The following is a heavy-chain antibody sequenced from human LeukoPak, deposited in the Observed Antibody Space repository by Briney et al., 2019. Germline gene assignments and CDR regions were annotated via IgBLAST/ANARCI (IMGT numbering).Heavy chain of an antibody. CDR1: GFTFSSHW. J-gene: IGHJ4*02. D-gene: IGHD6-19*01. V-gene: IGHV3-74*01. CDR3: ARGPQYSSAWYGIDN. CDR2: INSDGSVT. Sequence: GRSLRLSCAASGFTFSSHWMHWVRQAPGRGLLWISRINSDGSVTSYADSVEGRFTISRDNAKNTLYLQMNSLRDEDTGIFFCARGPQYSSAWYGIDNWGQGTLVTVSS.